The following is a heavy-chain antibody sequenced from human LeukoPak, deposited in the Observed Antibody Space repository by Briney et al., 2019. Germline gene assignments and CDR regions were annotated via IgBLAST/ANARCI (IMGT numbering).Heavy chain of an antibody. CDR2: ISAHNGNT. CDR1: GYTFTSYG. J-gene: IGHJ4*02. CDR3: ARDATRSVIVGAEDGFDY. Sequence: ASVKVSCKASGYTFTSYGISWVRQAPGQALEWMGWISAHNGNTNYAQKLQGRVTMTRDTSTTTAYMELRSLRSDDTAIYYCARDATRSVIVGAEDGFDYWGQGTLVTVSS. D-gene: IGHD1-26*01. V-gene: IGHV1-18*01.